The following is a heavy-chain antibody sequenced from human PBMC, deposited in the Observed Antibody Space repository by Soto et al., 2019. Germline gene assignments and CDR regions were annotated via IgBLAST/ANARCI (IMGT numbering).Heavy chain of an antibody. CDR1: GGSISSGGYS. Sequence: QLQLQESGSGLVKPSQNLSLTCAVSGGSISSGGYSWSWIRQPPGKVLEWIGYIYHSGSTYYNPSLKSRVTISVDRSKNQFSLKLSSVTAADTAVYYCAREEYGGYDSPGYFDYWGQGTLVTVSS. D-gene: IGHD5-12*01. V-gene: IGHV4-30-2*01. CDR3: AREEYGGYDSPGYFDY. CDR2: IYHSGST. J-gene: IGHJ4*02.